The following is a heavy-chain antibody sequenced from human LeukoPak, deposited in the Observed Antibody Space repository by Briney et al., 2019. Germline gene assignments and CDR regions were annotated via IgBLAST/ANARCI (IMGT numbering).Heavy chain of an antibody. J-gene: IGHJ6*02. CDR3: ARDGGSSTKEPTGGYYYYGMDV. CDR1: GFTVSRNY. D-gene: IGHD1-1*01. V-gene: IGHV3-53*01. Sequence: GGSLRLSCAASGFTVSRNYMSWVRQAPGKGLEWVSLTYSDGSTSYTESVKGRFTISRDNSKNTLSLQQNSLRAEDTAVYYCARDGGSSTKEPTGGYYYYGMDVWGQGTTVTVFS. CDR2: TYSDGST.